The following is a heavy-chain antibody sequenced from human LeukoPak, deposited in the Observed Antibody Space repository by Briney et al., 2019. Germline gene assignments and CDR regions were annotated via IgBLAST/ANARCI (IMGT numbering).Heavy chain of an antibody. CDR2: ISSSSSTI. V-gene: IGHV3-21*01. CDR1: GFTFSSYS. Sequence: PGGSLRLSCAASGFTFSSYSMKWVRQAPGKGLEWVSSISSSSSTIFYANSLKGRFTISRDNAKNSLYLQMNSLRAEDTAVYYCARPGPATTNSYGMDVWGQGTTVTVSS. CDR3: ARPGPATTNSYGMDV. J-gene: IGHJ6*02. D-gene: IGHD1-26*01.